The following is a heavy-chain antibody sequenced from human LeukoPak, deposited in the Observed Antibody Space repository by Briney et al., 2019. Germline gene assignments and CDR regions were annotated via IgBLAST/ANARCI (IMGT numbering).Heavy chain of an antibody. J-gene: IGHJ3*01. Sequence: PSETLSLTCTVSGGSVSVGNTYWSWIRQPPGGGLEWIGYSYYTGSTSYNPSLKSRVSISVDTSNNQFSLKLKSVTAADAALYFCARGRYYDSLTGSERGAFDVWGQGTMVTVSS. V-gene: IGHV4-61*01. CDR2: SYYTGST. D-gene: IGHD3-9*01. CDR3: ARGRYYDSLTGSERGAFDV. CDR1: GGSVSVGNTY.